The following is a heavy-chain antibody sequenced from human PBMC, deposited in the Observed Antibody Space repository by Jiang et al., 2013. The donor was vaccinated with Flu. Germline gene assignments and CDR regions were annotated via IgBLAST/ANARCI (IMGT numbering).Heavy chain of an antibody. CDR2: INPSGGST. Sequence: GAEVKKPGASVKVSCKASGYTFTSYYMHWVRQAPGQGLEWMGIINPSGGSTSYAQKFQGRVTMTRDTSTSTVYMELSSLRSEDTAVYYCARVPRRYGYNYYFDYWGQGTLVTVSS. D-gene: IGHD5-24*01. CDR3: ARVPRRYGYNYYFDY. J-gene: IGHJ4*02. V-gene: IGHV1-46*01. CDR1: GYTFTSYY.